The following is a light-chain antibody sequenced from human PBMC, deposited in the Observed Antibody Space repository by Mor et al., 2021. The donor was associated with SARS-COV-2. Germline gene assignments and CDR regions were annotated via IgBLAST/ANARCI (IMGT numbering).Light chain of an antibody. Sequence: LSCRASQSHTSNSLAWYQQKPGQPPRLLIFDASSRPTGIPDRFSVSGSGTDFTLTISRVEPEDFAVYHCHQFGSSVFSFGQGSRL. CDR3: HQFGSSVFS. CDR1: QSHTSNS. V-gene: IGKV3-20*01. J-gene: IGKJ2*01. CDR2: DAS.